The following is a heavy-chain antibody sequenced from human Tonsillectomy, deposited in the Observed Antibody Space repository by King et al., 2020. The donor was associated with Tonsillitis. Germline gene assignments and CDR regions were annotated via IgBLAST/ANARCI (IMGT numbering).Heavy chain of an antibody. CDR2: IRSKPYGETT. Sequence: VQLVESGGGLVKPGRSLRLSCTASGFTFGDYAMSWFRQAPGKGLDWVGFIRSKPYGETTEYAASVKGRFMISRDDSKSIAYLEMNSLKTEDTAVYYCTRESQPSGWYWIDAFDIWGQGTMVTVSS. D-gene: IGHD6-19*01. CDR1: GFTFGDYA. J-gene: IGHJ3*02. V-gene: IGHV3-49*05. CDR3: TRESQPSGWYWIDAFDI.